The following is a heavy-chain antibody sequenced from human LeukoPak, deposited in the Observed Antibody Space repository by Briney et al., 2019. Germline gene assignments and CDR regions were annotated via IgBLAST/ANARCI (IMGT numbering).Heavy chain of an antibody. J-gene: IGHJ6*03. D-gene: IGHD3-10*01. Sequence: GGSPRLSCAASGFTFSSYSMNWVRQAPGKGLEWVSYISSSSSTIYYADSVKGRFTISRDNAKNSLYLQMNSLRDEDTAVYYCARFGSWVSHRYYYYYMDVWGKGTTVTVSS. V-gene: IGHV3-48*02. CDR2: ISSSSSTI. CDR1: GFTFSSYS. CDR3: ARFGSWVSHRYYYYYMDV.